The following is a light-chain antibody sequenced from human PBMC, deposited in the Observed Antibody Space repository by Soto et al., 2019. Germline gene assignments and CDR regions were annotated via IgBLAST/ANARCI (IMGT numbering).Light chain of an antibody. J-gene: IGKJ1*01. CDR1: QSVSLS. CDR3: QQYHIWPSWT. CDR2: GAS. V-gene: IGKV3-15*01. Sequence: EIVLTQSPATLSVSLVDSATVSCSAGQSVSLSLAWYQMRPGQPPRLLIYGASTRATDIPARFRGTGSGTDFTLTISSLQSEDFAVYFCQQYHIWPSWTFGQGTKVDI.